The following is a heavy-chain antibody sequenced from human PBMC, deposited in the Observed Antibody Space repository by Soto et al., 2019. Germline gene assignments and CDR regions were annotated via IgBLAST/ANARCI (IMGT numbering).Heavy chain of an antibody. J-gene: IGHJ4*02. CDR3: AKTYYYDTGSYKFFHY. Sequence: GGSLRLSCAASGFSFSSFWMTWVRQAPGKGLEWVANIHQDGSEKYYVDSVKGRFTISRDNAKNSLYLQMNSLRAEDTAVYYCAKTYYYDTGSYKFFHYWGQGTQVTVSS. CDR2: IHQDGSEK. V-gene: IGHV3-7*03. D-gene: IGHD3-22*01. CDR1: GFSFSSFW.